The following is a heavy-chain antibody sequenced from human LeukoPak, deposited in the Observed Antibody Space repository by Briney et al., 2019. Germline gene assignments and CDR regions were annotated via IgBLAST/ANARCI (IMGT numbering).Heavy chain of an antibody. CDR2: LSPNSGDT. CDR1: GYTFTDYY. V-gene: IGHV1-2*02. D-gene: IGHD5-24*01. J-gene: IGHJ4*02. Sequence: ASVKVSCKASGYTFTDYYMHWVRQAPGQGLEWMGWLSPNSGDTNYAQKFQSRVSMTRDSSISTAYMDLSDLRSDDTAVYSCARGRNIEMTTMSGGSDYWGQGTLVTVSS. CDR3: ARGRNIEMTTMSGGSDY.